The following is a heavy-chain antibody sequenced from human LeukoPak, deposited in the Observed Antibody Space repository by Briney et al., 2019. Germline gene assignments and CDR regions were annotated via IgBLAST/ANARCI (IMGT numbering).Heavy chain of an antibody. D-gene: IGHD3-10*01. Sequence: GGSLRLSCAASGFTVSSNHMSWVRQAPGKGLEWVSALSGSGGSTFYADSVKGRFIISRDNSKNTLFLQMNSLRADDTAVYYCAQLVARSDYYGMDVWGQGTTVTVSS. V-gene: IGHV3-23*01. J-gene: IGHJ6*02. CDR2: LSGSGGST. CDR1: GFTVSSNH. CDR3: AQLVARSDYYGMDV.